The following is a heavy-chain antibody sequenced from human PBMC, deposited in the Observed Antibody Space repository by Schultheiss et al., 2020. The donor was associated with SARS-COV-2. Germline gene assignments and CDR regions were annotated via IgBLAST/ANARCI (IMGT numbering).Heavy chain of an antibody. CDR2: ISSSSSYI. Sequence: GGSLRLSCAASGFTFSSYAMSWVRQAPGKGLEWVSSISSSSSYIYYADSVKGRFTISRDNAKNSLYLQMNSLRAEDTAVYYCARDYCSSTSCLTGFDYWGQGTLVTVSS. CDR3: ARDYCSSTSCLTGFDY. D-gene: IGHD2-2*01. V-gene: IGHV3-21*01. J-gene: IGHJ4*02. CDR1: GFTFSSYA.